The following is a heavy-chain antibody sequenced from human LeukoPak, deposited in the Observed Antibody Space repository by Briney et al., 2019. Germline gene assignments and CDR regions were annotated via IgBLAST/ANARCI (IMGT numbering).Heavy chain of an antibody. CDR1: GYSFTSYW. V-gene: IGHV5-51*01. Sequence: GESLKISCKGSGYSFTSYWIGWVRQMPGKGLEWRGIIYPGDSDTRYSPSFQGQVTISADKSISTAYLQWSSLKASDTAMYYCARHCSGGSCYLGYGMDVWGQGTTVTVSS. CDR2: IYPGDSDT. CDR3: ARHCSGGSCYLGYGMDV. J-gene: IGHJ6*02. D-gene: IGHD2-15*01.